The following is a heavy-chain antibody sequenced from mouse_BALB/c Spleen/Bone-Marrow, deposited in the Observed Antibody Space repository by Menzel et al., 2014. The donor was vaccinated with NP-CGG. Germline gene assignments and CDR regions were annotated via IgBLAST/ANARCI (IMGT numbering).Heavy chain of an antibody. J-gene: IGHJ4*01. CDR1: EYEFPSHD. CDR2: INSDGGIT. Sequence: EVQLQESGGGLVQPGESLKLSCESNEYEFPSHDMSWVRKTPEKRLELVAAINSDGGITNYPDTMERRFTISRDNTKKTLYLQMSSLRSEDTALYYCPRHGFYYAMDYWGQGTSVTVSS. CDR3: PRHGFYYAMDY. V-gene: IGHV5-2*01.